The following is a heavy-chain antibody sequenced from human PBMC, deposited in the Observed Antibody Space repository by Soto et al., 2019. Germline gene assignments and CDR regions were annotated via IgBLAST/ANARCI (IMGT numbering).Heavy chain of an antibody. CDR1: GFTFSSYA. CDR3: AKAGPNRLRFLEWLFPDGMDV. CDR2: ISGSGGST. J-gene: IGHJ6*02. Sequence: PGGSLRLSCAASGFTFSSYAMSWVRQAPGKGLEWVSAISGSGGSTYYADSVKGRFTISRDNSKNTLYLQMNSLRAEDTAVYYCAKAGPNRLRFLEWLFPDGMDVWGQGTTVTVSS. D-gene: IGHD3-3*01. V-gene: IGHV3-23*01.